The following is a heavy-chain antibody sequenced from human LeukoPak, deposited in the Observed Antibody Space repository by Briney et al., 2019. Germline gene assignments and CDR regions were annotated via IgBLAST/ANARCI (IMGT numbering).Heavy chain of an antibody. CDR2: INHSGST. J-gene: IGHJ4*02. Sequence: SETLSLTCAVYGGSFSGYYWSWIRQPPGKGLEWIGEINHSGSTDYNPSLKSRVTISVDTSKNQFSLKLNSLTAADTAVYYCAKTPTALVRGGYYFDNWGQGTLVTVSS. CDR1: GGSFSGYY. CDR3: AKTPTALVRGGYYFDN. V-gene: IGHV4-34*01. D-gene: IGHD6-6*01.